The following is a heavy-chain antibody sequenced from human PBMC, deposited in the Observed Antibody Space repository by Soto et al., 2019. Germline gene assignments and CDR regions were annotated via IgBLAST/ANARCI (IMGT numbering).Heavy chain of an antibody. CDR2: IYYSGST. CDR1: GGSISSYY. V-gene: IGHV4-59*01. D-gene: IGHD3-9*01. CDR3: ARGLYEDYDILTGYGVDP. Sequence: ETLSLTCTVSGGSISSYYWSWIRQPPGKGLEWIGYIYYSGSTNYNPSLKSRVTISVDTSKNQFSLKLSSVTAADTAVYYCARGLYEDYDILTGYGVDPWGQGTLVTVSS. J-gene: IGHJ5*02.